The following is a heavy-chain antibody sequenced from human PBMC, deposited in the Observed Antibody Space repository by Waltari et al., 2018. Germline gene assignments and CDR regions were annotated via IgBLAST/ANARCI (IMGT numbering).Heavy chain of an antibody. J-gene: IGHJ6*03. CDR3: ARVSYYDSSGPDHMDV. Sequence: QVQLQESGPGLVKPSETLSLTCTVSGGSISSHYWSWIRQPPGKGLEWIGYIYYSGSTNYNPSLKSRVTISVDTSKNQFSLKLSSVTAADTAVYYCARVSYYDSSGPDHMDVWVKGTTVTVSS. CDR1: GGSISSHY. V-gene: IGHV4-59*11. D-gene: IGHD3-22*01. CDR2: IYYSGST.